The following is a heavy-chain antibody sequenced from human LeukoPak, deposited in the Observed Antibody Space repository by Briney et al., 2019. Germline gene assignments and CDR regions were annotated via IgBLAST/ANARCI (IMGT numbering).Heavy chain of an antibody. CDR2: ISAYNGNT. V-gene: IGHV1-18*04. CDR3: VRTAMAPLENYYYGMDV. J-gene: IGHJ6*04. D-gene: IGHD5-18*01. CDR1: GYTFTSYG. Sequence: ASVKVSCKASGYTFTSYGISWVRQAPGQGLEWMGWISAYNGNTNYAQKLQGRVTMTTDTSTSTAYMELRSLRSDDTAVYYCVRTAMAPLENYYYGMDVWGKGTTVTVSS.